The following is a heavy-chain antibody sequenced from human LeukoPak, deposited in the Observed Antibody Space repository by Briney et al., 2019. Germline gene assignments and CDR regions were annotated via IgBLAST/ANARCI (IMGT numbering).Heavy chain of an antibody. D-gene: IGHD4-17*01. CDR3: AKDRPLKPNTVTPPLGY. CDR1: GFTFSAYW. Sequence: PGGSLRLSCAASGFTFSAYWMHWVRQAPGKGLVWVSRINTDGSSPTYAASVKGRFTISRDNAKNTLYLQMNSLRAEDTAVYYCAKDRPLKPNTVTPPLGYWGQGTLVTVSS. J-gene: IGHJ4*02. V-gene: IGHV3-74*01. CDR2: INTDGSSP.